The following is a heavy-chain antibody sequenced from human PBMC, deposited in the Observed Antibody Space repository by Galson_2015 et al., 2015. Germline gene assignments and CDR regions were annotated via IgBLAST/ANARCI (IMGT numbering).Heavy chain of an antibody. V-gene: IGHV4-39*01. Sequence: ETLSLTCAVSGGSISSSSYYWGWIRQPPGKGLEWIGSIYYSGSTYYNPSLKSRVTISVDTSKNQFSLKLSSVTAADTAVYYCARSKRSGWYPLYFDYWGQGTLVTVSS. CDR2: IYYSGST. J-gene: IGHJ4*02. D-gene: IGHD6-19*01. CDR3: ARSKRSGWYPLYFDY. CDR1: GGSISSSSYY.